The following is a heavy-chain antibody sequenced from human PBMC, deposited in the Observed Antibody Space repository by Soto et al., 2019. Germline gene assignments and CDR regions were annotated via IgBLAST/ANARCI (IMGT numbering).Heavy chain of an antibody. CDR3: ARDREYCSSTSCYYYYYMDV. CDR1: GGSISSYY. J-gene: IGHJ6*03. Sequence: SETLSLTCTVSGGSISSYYWSWIRQPPGKGLEWIGYIYYSGSTNYNPSLKSRVTISVDTSKNQFSLKLSSVTAADTAVYYCARDREYCSSTSCYYYYYMDVWGKGTTVTVSS. V-gene: IGHV4-59*01. D-gene: IGHD2-2*01. CDR2: IYYSGST.